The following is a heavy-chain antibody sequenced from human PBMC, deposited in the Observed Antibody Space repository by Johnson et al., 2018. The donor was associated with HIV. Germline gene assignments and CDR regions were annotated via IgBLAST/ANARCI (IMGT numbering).Heavy chain of an antibody. Sequence: QVQLVESGGGAVQPGGSLTLSCAASGFSFSAYGMHWVRQAPGKGLEWVAFIRYDGSSNFYPDSVKGRFTICRANSKNTLFLQMNNLGTEDTAVYYCAKAELIRYGELNEGLDIWGQGTMVTVSS. V-gene: IGHV3-30*02. J-gene: IGHJ3*02. CDR2: IRYDGSSN. CDR1: GFSFSAYG. D-gene: IGHD3-10*01. CDR3: AKAELIRYGELNEGLDI.